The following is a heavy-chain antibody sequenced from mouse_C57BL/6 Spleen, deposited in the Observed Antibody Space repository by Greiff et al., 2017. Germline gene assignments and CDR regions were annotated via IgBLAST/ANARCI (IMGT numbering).Heavy chain of an antibody. CDR2: IYPGSGST. CDR1: GYTFTSYW. CDR3: AREGSSYGSSYGY. J-gene: IGHJ2*01. D-gene: IGHD1-1*01. Sequence: QVQLQQPGAELVKPGASVKMSCKASGYTFTSYWITWVKQRPGQGLEWIGDIYPGSGSTNYNEKFKSKATLTVDTSSSTAYMQLSSLTSEDSAVYYCAREGSSYGSSYGYWGQGTTLTVSS. V-gene: IGHV1-55*01.